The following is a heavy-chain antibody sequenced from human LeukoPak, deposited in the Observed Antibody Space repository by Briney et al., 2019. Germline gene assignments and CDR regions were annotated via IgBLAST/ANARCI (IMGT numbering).Heavy chain of an antibody. V-gene: IGHV1-18*01. CDR1: GYTFSSYG. CDR3: ARDRGPEGITADYFDY. D-gene: IGHD1-14*01. Sequence: ASVKVSCKASGYTFSSYGISWVRQAPGQGLEWMGWISAYSGNTHYAQKFQGRVTMTTDTSTSTAYMELRSLRSDDTAVYYCARDRGPEGITADYFDYWGQGTLVTVSS. J-gene: IGHJ4*02. CDR2: ISAYSGNT.